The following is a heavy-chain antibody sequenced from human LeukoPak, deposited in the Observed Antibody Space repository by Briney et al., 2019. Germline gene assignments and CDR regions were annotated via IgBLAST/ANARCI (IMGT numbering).Heavy chain of an antibody. V-gene: IGHV4-59*08. CDR1: GGSISSYY. Sequence: SETLSLTCTVSGGSISSYYWSWIRQPPGKGLEWIGYIYYSGSTNYNPSLKSRVTISVDTSKNQFSLKLSSVTAADTAVYYCARVGNDGGDDAFDIWGQGTMVTVSS. CDR2: IYYSGST. CDR3: ARVGNDGGDDAFDI. J-gene: IGHJ3*02. D-gene: IGHD2-21*01.